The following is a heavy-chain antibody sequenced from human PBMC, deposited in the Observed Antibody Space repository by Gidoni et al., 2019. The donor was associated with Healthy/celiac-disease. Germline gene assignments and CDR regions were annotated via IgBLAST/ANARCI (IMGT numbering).Heavy chain of an antibody. V-gene: IGHV4-39*07. CDR2: IYYSGST. CDR3: ARVKAFGGVIVLDY. CDR1: GGSISSSSYY. D-gene: IGHD3-16*02. Sequence: QLQLQESGPGLVKPSETLSLTCTVSGGSISSSSYYWGWIRQPPGKGLEWIGSIYYSGSTYYNPSLKSRVTISVDTSKNQFSLKLSSVTAADTAVYYCARVKAFGGVIVLDYWGQGTLVTVSS. J-gene: IGHJ4*02.